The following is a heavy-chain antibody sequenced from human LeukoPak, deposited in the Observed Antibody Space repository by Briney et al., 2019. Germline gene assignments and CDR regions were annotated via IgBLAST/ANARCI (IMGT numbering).Heavy chain of an antibody. Sequence: SETLSLTCTVSGGSISSYYWSWIRQPPGKGLEWIWYIYYSGSTNYNPSLKSRVTISVDTSKNQFSLKLSSVTAADTAVYYCARHLNYCSGGSCYVAYFQHWGQGTLVTVSS. CDR2: IYYSGST. V-gene: IGHV4-59*08. D-gene: IGHD2-15*01. J-gene: IGHJ1*01. CDR3: ARHLNYCSGGSCYVAYFQH. CDR1: GGSISSYY.